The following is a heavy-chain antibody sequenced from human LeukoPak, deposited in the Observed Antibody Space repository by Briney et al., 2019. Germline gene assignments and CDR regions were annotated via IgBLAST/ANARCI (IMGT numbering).Heavy chain of an antibody. CDR2: IYISGGT. CDR1: GGSISSYY. Sequence: PSETLSLTCTVSGGSISSYYCNWIRQPAGKGLEWIGRIYISGGTNYNPSLKSRVTMSVDTSKNQFSLNLSSVTAADTAVYYCARTPLRFLEFFYMDVWGKGTTVAVSS. D-gene: IGHD3-3*01. V-gene: IGHV4-4*07. CDR3: ARTPLRFLEFFYMDV. J-gene: IGHJ6*03.